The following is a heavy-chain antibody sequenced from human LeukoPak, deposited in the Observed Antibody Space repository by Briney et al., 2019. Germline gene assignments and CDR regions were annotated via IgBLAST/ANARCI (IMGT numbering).Heavy chain of an antibody. V-gene: IGHV3-15*01. CDR3: TASVSYYRGAFDY. CDR2: IKGKTDSGTT. D-gene: IGHD1-26*01. Sequence: GGSLRLSCAASGFTLSNAWMNWVRQAPGKGLEWVGRIKGKTDSGTTDYAAPVNGRLSISGDGSKNTLYLQMNSLETEDSAVYYCTASVSYYRGAFDYWGQGTLVTVSS. CDR1: GFTLSNAW. J-gene: IGHJ4*02.